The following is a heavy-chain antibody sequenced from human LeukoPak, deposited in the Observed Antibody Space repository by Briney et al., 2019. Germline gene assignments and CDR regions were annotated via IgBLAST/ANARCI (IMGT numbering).Heavy chain of an antibody. V-gene: IGHV4-39*07. J-gene: IGHJ4*02. D-gene: IGHD1-7*01. CDR1: GGSISSSSYY. Sequence: PSETLSLTCTVSGGSISSSSYYWGWIRQPPGKGLEWIGSIYYSGSTYYNPSLKSRVTISVDTSKNQFSLKLSSVTAADTAVYYCARVREDNWNYAVDYWGQGTLVTVSS. CDR3: ARVREDNWNYAVDY. CDR2: IYYSGST.